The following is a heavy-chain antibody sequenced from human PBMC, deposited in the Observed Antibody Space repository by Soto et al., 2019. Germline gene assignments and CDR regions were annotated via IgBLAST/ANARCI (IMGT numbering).Heavy chain of an antibody. V-gene: IGHV1-3*01. CDR3: ALTYDILTGYCNVIPQYYFDY. CDR1: GYTFTSYA. J-gene: IGHJ4*02. D-gene: IGHD3-9*01. Sequence: ASVKVSCKASGYTFTSYAMHWVRQAPGQRLEWMGWINAGNGNTKYSQKFQGRVTITRDTSASTAYMELSSLRSEDTAVYYCALTYDILTGYCNVIPQYYFDYWGQGTLVTVSS. CDR2: INAGNGNT.